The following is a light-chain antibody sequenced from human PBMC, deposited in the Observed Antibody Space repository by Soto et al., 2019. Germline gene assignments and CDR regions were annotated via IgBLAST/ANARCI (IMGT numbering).Light chain of an antibody. CDR3: QQNFGTPRT. J-gene: IGKJ1*01. V-gene: IGKV1-39*01. CDR1: ENIRGY. Sequence: DIQMTQSPSSLSASVGDRVTITCRASENIRGYLNWYQQKSGKAPRVLIYSASTLQSGVPLRFSGTGSGTDFTLTIGRLQPEDFATYYCQQNFGTPRTFGQGTKVQI. CDR2: SAS.